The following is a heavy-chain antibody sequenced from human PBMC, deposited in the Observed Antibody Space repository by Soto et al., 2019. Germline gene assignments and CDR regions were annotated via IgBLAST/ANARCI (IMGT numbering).Heavy chain of an antibody. Sequence: GGSLRLSCAASGFTFSSYAMHWVRQAPGKGLEYVSAISSNGGSTYYANSVKGRFTISRDNSKNTLYLQMGSLRAEDMAVYYCARDRGESLLWFGEHLDYYMDVWGKGTTVTVSS. CDR1: GFTFSSYA. J-gene: IGHJ6*03. V-gene: IGHV3-64*01. CDR2: ISSNGGST. D-gene: IGHD3-10*01. CDR3: ARDRGESLLWFGEHLDYYMDV.